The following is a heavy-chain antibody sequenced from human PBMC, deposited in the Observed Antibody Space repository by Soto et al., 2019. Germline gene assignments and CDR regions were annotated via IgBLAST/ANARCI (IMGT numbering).Heavy chain of an antibody. CDR1: GFTFSSYW. CDR3: ARLYSSSWNLLSYVNPESYYYYGMDV. D-gene: IGHD6-13*01. CDR2: IKQDGSEK. V-gene: IGHV3-7*05. Sequence: EVQLVESGGGLVQPGGSLRLSCAASGFTFSSYWMSWVRQAPGKGLEWVANIKQDGSEKYYVDSVKGGFTISRDNAKNSLYLQMNSLRAEDTAVYYCARLYSSSWNLLSYVNPESYYYYGMDVWGQGTTVTVSS. J-gene: IGHJ6*02.